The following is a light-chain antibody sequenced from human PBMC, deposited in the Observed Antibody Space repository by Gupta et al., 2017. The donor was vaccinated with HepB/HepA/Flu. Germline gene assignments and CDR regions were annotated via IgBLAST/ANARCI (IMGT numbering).Light chain of an antibody. V-gene: IGKV1-5*03. CDR2: KAS. CDR1: RSISSW. J-gene: IGKJ1*01. Sequence: DIQMTQSPSTLSASVGDRVTITCRASRSISSWLAWYQQKPGKAPKLLIYKASSLGSGVPSRFSGSGSGTEFTLTISRLQPDDFATYYCQQNSSLWTFGQGTKVEIK. CDR3: QQNSSLWT.